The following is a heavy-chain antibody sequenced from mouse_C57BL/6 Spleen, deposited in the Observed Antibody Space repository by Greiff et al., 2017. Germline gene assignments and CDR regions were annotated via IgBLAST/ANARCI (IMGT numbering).Heavy chain of an antibody. CDR1: GYTFTDYN. CDR2: INPNNGGT. Sequence: EVQLQQSGPELVKPGASVKIPCKASGYTFTDYNMDWVKQSHGKSLEWIGDINPNNGGTIYNQKFKGKATVTVDKSSSTAYMELRSLTSEDTAVYYCASSDDGSCYWSIDDWGTGTSVTVSS. CDR3: ASSDDGSCYWSIDD. V-gene: IGHV1-18*01. D-gene: IGHD2-3*01. J-gene: IGHJ1*03.